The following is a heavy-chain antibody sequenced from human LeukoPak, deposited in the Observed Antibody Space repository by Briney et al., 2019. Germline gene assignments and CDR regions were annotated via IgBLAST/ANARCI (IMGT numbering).Heavy chain of an antibody. CDR1: GGSISSSSYY. CDR3: ARQDYGSGMGGYYYMDV. D-gene: IGHD3-10*01. Sequence: SETLSFTCTVSGGSISSSSYYWGWIRQPPGKGLEWIGSIYYSGSTYYNPSLKSRVTISVDTSKNQFSLKLSSVTAADTAVYYCARQDYGSGMGGYYYMDVWGKGTTVTVSS. CDR2: IYYSGST. J-gene: IGHJ6*03. V-gene: IGHV4-39*01.